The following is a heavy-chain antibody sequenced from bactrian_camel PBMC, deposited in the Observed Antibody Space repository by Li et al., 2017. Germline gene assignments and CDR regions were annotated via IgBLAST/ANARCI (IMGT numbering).Heavy chain of an antibody. V-gene: IGHV3S13*01. J-gene: IGHJ4*01. D-gene: IGHD2*01. CDR1: GDTNDRAC. CDR2: VFTSGTYT. CDR3: AADSGVVVSGLFRSTCNTPADLGY. Sequence: DVQLVESGGGSVQAGGSLRLSCAPSGDTNDRACMIWLRQAPGKEREVVATVFTSGTYTQYADSVKGRFAISLDNAKITLYLQMHSLNPEDTAMYYCAADSGVVVSGLFRSTCNTPADLGYWGQGTQVTVS.